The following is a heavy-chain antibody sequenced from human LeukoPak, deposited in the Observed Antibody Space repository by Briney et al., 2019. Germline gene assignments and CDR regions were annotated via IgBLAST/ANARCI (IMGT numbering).Heavy chain of an antibody. D-gene: IGHD5-12*01. CDR1: GGSISSSSYY. Sequence: PSETLSLTCTVSGGSISSSSYYWGWIRQPPGKGLEWIGCIYYSGSTYYNPSLKSRVTISVDTSKNQFSLKLSSVTAADTAVYYCARLRGREVATIYVYWGQGTLVTVSS. CDR2: IYYSGST. J-gene: IGHJ4*02. V-gene: IGHV4-39*01. CDR3: ARLRGREVATIYVY.